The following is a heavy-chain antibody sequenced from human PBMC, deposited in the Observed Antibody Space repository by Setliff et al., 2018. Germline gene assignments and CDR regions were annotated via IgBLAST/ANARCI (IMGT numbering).Heavy chain of an antibody. CDR3: ARMSGFQYIDV. CDR2: IYTSWST. CDR1: DDSISSRRYY. Sequence: SETLSLTCTVSDDSISSRRYYWGWFRRPAGKELEWIGQIYTSWSTNYNPSLKSRVTISLDTSKNQFSLSLTSVTAADTAVYYCARMSGFQYIDVWGKGTTVTVSS. D-gene: IGHD3-3*01. J-gene: IGHJ6*03. V-gene: IGHV4-61*09.